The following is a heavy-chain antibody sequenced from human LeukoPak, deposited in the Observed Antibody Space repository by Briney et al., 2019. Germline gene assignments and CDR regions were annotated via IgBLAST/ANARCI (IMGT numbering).Heavy chain of an antibody. CDR1: RFTFRDYG. Sequence: PGGSLRLSCAASRFTFRDYGMNWVRQAPGKGLEWVSSISGSSGNTYYTDSVKGRSTISRDNSKSTLYLQMNSLRAEDTAVYYCAKGRGPGGIARHYIDYWGQGTLVIVSS. CDR2: ISGSSGNT. V-gene: IGHV3-23*01. J-gene: IGHJ4*02. D-gene: IGHD2-21*01. CDR3: AKGRGPGGIARHYIDY.